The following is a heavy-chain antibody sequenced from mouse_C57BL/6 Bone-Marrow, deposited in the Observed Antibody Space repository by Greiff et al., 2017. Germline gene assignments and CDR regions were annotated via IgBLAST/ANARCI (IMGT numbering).Heavy chain of an antibody. J-gene: IGHJ4*01. CDR1: GFTFTDYY. CDR3: AIYIGTTMDY. CDR2: IRNKANGYTT. V-gene: IGHV7-3*01. Sequence: EVKVVESGGGLVQPGGSLSLSCAASGFTFTDYYMSWVRQPPGKALEWLGFIRNKANGYTTEYSASVKGRFTISRDNSQSILYLQMNALRAEDSATYYCAIYIGTTMDYWGQGTSVTVSS. D-gene: IGHD1-1*01.